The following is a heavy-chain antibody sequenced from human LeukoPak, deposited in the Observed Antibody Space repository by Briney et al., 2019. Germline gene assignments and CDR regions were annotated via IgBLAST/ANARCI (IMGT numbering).Heavy chain of an antibody. J-gene: IGHJ3*01. CDR1: RGSISSPEYF. CDR2: IYVTGNT. Sequence: SETLSLTCTVSRGSISSPEYFWTWIRQPAGKGLDWIGHIYVTGNTNYNASLQSRVTISLDTSKNKLSLELNSVTAADSAVYYCARTRRYSRTIASVSFEAFHLWGHGTMVVVSS. V-gene: IGHV4-61*09. CDR3: ARTRRYSRTIASVSFEAFHL. D-gene: IGHD1/OR15-1a*01.